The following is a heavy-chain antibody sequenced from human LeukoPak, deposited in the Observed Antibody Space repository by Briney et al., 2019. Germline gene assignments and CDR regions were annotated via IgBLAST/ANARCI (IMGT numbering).Heavy chain of an antibody. V-gene: IGHV4-39*01. CDR3: ARVNSGDLFDY. J-gene: IGHJ4*02. D-gene: IGHD1-26*01. CDR2: IYYSVTT. Sequence: PSETLSLTCTVHGGSLSDTSYYWGWIRQPPGKGLEWLGSIYYSVTTDYNPSLKNRVTISVHTSKNPFSLRLSSVTAADTAVYYCARVNSGDLFDYWGQGTLVTVSS. CDR1: GGSLSDTSYY.